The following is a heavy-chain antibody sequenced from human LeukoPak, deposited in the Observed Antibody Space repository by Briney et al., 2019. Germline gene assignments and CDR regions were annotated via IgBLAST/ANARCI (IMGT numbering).Heavy chain of an antibody. CDR1: GGSISIYY. CDR3: ARFSSIAAAFDY. J-gene: IGHJ4*02. Sequence: SETLSLTCTVSGGSISIYYWSWIRQPAGKGLEWIGRIYTSGTTHYNPSLKSRVTMSVDTSKNQFSLNLSSVTAADTAVYYCARFSSIAAAFDYWGLGTLVTVSS. D-gene: IGHD6-13*01. CDR2: IYTSGTT. V-gene: IGHV4-4*07.